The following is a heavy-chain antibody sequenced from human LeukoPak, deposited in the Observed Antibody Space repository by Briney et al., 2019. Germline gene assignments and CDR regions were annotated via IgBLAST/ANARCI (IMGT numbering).Heavy chain of an antibody. V-gene: IGHV3-21*01. CDR2: ISSSSSYI. CDR3: ARDLIAVAGISND. J-gene: IGHJ4*02. CDR1: GFTFSSYS. Sequence: GGSLRLSCAASGFTFSSYSMSWVRQAPGKGLEWVSSISSSSSYIYYADSVMGRFTISRDNAKNSLYLQMSSLRAEDTAVYYCARDLIAVAGISNDWGQGTLVTVSS. D-gene: IGHD6-19*01.